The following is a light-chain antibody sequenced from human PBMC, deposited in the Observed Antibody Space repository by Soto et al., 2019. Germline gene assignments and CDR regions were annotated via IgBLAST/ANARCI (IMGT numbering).Light chain of an antibody. Sequence: QSALTQPASVSGSPGQSITISCTGTSSDVGGHNYVSWYQQHPGKAPKLLIYEVRNRPSGVSRRFSGSRSGNTASLTISGLQAEDEADYYCSSSPSRISLVFGGGTKLTVL. J-gene: IGLJ3*02. CDR3: SSSPSRISLV. CDR1: SSDVGGHNY. CDR2: EVR. V-gene: IGLV2-14*03.